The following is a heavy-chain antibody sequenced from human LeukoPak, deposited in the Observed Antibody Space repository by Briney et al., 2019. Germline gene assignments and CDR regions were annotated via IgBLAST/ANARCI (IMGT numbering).Heavy chain of an antibody. CDR3: ARALYGDYASFDY. D-gene: IGHD4-17*01. CDR1: GFTFSSYW. CDR2: IKQDGSEK. V-gene: IGHV3-7*01. Sequence: GGSLRLSCAASGFTFSSYWMSWVRQAPGKGLEWVANIKQDGSEKYYVDSVKGRFTISRDNGKNSLYLQMNSLRAEDTAVYYCARALYGDYASFDYWGQGTLVTVSS. J-gene: IGHJ4*02.